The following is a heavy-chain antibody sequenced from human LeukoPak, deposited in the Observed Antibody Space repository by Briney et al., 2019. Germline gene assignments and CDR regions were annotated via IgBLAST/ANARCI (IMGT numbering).Heavy chain of an antibody. J-gene: IGHJ4*02. Sequence: SETLSLTCTVSGGSISSSSYYWGWIRQPPGKGLEWIGSIYYSGSTYYNPSLKSRVTISVDTSKNNFPLKLSSVTAADTAVYYCARQRYSSGWYVFDYWGQGTLVTVSS. V-gene: IGHV4-39*01. D-gene: IGHD6-19*01. CDR1: GGSISSSSYY. CDR2: IYYSGST. CDR3: ARQRYSSGWYVFDY.